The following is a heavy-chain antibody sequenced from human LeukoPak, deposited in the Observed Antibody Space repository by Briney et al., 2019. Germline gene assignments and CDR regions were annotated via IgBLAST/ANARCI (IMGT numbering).Heavy chain of an antibody. D-gene: IGHD6-13*01. V-gene: IGHV1-69*06. CDR3: ARVVGLTGYSSNWYSGYYYYMDV. CDR2: IIPIFGTT. J-gene: IGHJ6*03. CDR1: GYTFTSYG. Sequence: ASVKVSCKASGYTFTSYGISWVRQTPGQGLEWMGGIIPIFGTTNYAQKFQDRVTITADKSTSTAYMKLSSLRSEDTAVYYCARVVGLTGYSSNWYSGYYYYMDVWGKGTTVTVSS.